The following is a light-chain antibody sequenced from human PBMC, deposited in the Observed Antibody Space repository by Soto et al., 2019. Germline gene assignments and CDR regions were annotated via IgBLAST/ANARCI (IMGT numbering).Light chain of an antibody. CDR3: QQNDNLPPFT. Sequence: DIQMTQSPSSLSASVGDRVTITCQASPDISNYSNWYQQKPGKAPKLLIYDASNLETGVPSRCSSGGAATAFSTLISSRLPADVVATYYQQNDNLPPFTFGHGTKVDIK. V-gene: IGKV1-33*01. CDR2: DAS. J-gene: IGKJ3*01. CDR1: PDISNY.